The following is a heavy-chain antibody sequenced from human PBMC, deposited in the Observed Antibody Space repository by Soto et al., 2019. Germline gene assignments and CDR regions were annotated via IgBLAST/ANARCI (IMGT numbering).Heavy chain of an antibody. CDR2: IYSLGNT. Sequence: PSGTLSLTCTVSGGSISGSSYYWVWILQPPGQGLEWLGTIYSLGNTYYNPSLKSRVTISVDKSKSQLFMKLSSVTAADTAAYYCARDDSRSGCYGDHDGHCVQGTLATVPS. D-gene: IGHD6-19*01. V-gene: IGHV4-39*07. CDR1: GGSISGSSYY. CDR3: ARDDSRSGCYGDHDGH. J-gene: IGHJ4*02.